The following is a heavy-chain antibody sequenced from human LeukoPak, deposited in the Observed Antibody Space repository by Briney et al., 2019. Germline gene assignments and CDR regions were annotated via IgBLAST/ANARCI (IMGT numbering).Heavy chain of an antibody. Sequence: GGSLRLSCAASGFTFSSYAMSWVRQAPGKGLVWVSAISGSGGSTYYADSVKGRFTISRDNSKNTLYLQMNSLRAEDTAVYYCAKDRLLWFGEFHFDYWGQGTLVTVSS. V-gene: IGHV3-23*01. CDR3: AKDRLLWFGEFHFDY. D-gene: IGHD3-10*01. CDR2: ISGSGGST. J-gene: IGHJ4*02. CDR1: GFTFSSYA.